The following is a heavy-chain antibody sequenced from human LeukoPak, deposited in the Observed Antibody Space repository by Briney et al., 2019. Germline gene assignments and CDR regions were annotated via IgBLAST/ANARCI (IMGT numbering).Heavy chain of an antibody. J-gene: IGHJ4*02. Sequence: SVKVSCKASGGIFSSYGISWARQAPGQGLEWMGGIIPIFGTSYYAQNFYDRVTITADKSTSTAYMELSRLRSEDTAVYYCASSNIAVAVPTYIDYWGQGTLVTVSS. D-gene: IGHD6-19*01. CDR2: IIPIFGTS. CDR1: GGIFSSYG. CDR3: ASSNIAVAVPTYIDY. V-gene: IGHV1-69*06.